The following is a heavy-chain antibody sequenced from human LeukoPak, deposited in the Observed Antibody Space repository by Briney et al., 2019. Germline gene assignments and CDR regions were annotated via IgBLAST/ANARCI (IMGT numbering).Heavy chain of an antibody. CDR2: ISSRGGTI. D-gene: IGHD3-10*02. V-gene: IGHV3-48*03. J-gene: IGHJ6*04. Sequence: GASLRLSCAASGFAFSSYEMTWVRQAPGKGLEWVSYISSRGGTIYYADSVKGRFTISRDNAKNSLYLQMNGLRAEDTAVYYCAELGITMIGGVWGKGTTVTISS. CDR3: AELGITMIGGV. CDR1: GFAFSSYE.